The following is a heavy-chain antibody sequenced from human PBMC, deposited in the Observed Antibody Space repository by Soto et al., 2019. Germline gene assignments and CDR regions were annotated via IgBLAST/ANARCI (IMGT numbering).Heavy chain of an antibody. CDR1: GFTFSSYA. D-gene: IGHD3-16*02. V-gene: IGHV3-23*01. CDR3: ASDLTFGGVIVQRYYGMDV. J-gene: IGHJ6*02. CDR2: ISGSGGST. Sequence: EVQLLESGGGLVQPGGSLRLSCAASGFTFSSYAMSWVRQAPGKGLEWVSAISGSGGSTYYADSVKGRFTISRDNSKNTLYLQMNSLRAEDTAVYYCASDLTFGGVIVQRYYGMDVWGQGTTVTVSS.